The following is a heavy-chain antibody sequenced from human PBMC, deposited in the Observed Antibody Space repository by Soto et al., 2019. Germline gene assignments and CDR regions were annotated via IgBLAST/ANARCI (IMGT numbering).Heavy chain of an antibody. CDR3: ARAWTRTGWPFDS. J-gene: IGHJ4*02. D-gene: IGHD2-15*01. V-gene: IGHV3-74*01. CDR1: GFTFTSHW. Sequence: EVQLVESGGGLVQPGGSLRLSCAASGFTFTSHWMHWVRQAPGKGLVWVSRIKSDGSGTIYADSVKGRFTISRDNAKNALDLQMPSLTPDDTAVSYCARAWTRTGWPFDSWGQGTLVTVSS. CDR2: IKSDGSGT.